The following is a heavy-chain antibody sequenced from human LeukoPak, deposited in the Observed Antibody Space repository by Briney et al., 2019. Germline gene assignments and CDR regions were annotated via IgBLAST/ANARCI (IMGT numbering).Heavy chain of an antibody. V-gene: IGHV1-2*02. CDR2: INPNSGGT. CDR3: ARDKGSGYENYYYMDV. Sequence: ASVKGSCKASGYTFTGYYMHWVRQAPGQGLEWMGWINPNSGGTNYAQKFQGRVTMTRDTPISTAYMELSRLRSDDTAVYYCARDKGSGYENYYYMDVWGKGTTVTISS. J-gene: IGHJ6*03. CDR1: GYTFTGYY. D-gene: IGHD5-12*01.